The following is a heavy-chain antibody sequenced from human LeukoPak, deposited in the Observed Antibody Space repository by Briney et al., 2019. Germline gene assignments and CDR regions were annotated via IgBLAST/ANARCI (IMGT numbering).Heavy chain of an antibody. CDR2: INHSGST. V-gene: IGHV4-34*01. Sequence: SETLSLTCAVYGGSFSGYYWSWIRQPPGKGLEWIGEINHSGSTNYNPSLKSRVTISVDTSKNQFSLKLSSVTAADTAVYYCASSSNYYDSSGYWRVGGQGTLVTVSS. CDR1: GGSFSGYY. D-gene: IGHD3-22*01. J-gene: IGHJ4*02. CDR3: ASSSNYYDSSGYWRV.